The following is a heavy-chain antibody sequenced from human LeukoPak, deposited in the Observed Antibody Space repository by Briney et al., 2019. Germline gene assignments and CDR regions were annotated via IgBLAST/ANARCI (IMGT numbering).Heavy chain of an antibody. CDR3: AKLNLGEMAYFDS. CDR1: GFTFTNYA. V-gene: IGHV3-23*01. Sequence: PGGSLRLSCVVSGFTFTNYALIWVRQAPERGLEWVSAIHDIGGGTFYADSVKGRFTITRENSKNTLYLQMMGLRVEDTAIYYCAKLNLGEMAYFDSWGQGILVTVSS. D-gene: IGHD2-21*01. CDR2: IHDIGGGT. J-gene: IGHJ4*02.